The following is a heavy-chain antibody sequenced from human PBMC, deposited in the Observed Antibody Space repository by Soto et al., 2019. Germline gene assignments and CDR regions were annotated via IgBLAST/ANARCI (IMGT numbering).Heavy chain of an antibody. J-gene: IGHJ4*02. D-gene: IGHD1-1*01. CDR3: ARGRYGDY. Sequence: QIHLVQSGAEVKKPGASVKVSCKGSGYGFTTYGITWVRQAPGQGLEWMAWISAHNGNTNYAQKLQGRVTVTRDTSTRTAYMELRSLRSVDTAVYYCARGRYGDYWGQGALVTVSS. CDR1: GYGFTTYG. CDR2: ISAHNGNT. V-gene: IGHV1-18*01.